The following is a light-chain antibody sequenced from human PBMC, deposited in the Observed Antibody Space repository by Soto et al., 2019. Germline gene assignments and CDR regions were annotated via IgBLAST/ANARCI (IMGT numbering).Light chain of an antibody. CDR1: SSDVGGYNY. V-gene: IGLV2-11*01. CDR3: CSYAGSYLPYL. J-gene: IGLJ1*01. Sequence: QSVLTQPRSVSGSPGQSVTISCTGTSSDVGGYNYVSWYQHHPGRAPKLMIYDVSKRPSGVPDRFSGSKSGNTASLTISGLQAEDEADYYCCSYAGSYLPYLFGTGTKLTVL. CDR2: DVS.